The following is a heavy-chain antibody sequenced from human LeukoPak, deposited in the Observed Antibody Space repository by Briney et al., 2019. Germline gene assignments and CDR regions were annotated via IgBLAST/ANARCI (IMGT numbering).Heavy chain of an antibody. CDR3: ARDPPRIAAAGTGGDY. CDR1: GYTFTGYY. Sequence: AASVKVSCKASGYTFTGYYMHWVRQALGQGLEWMGRINPNSGGTNYAQKFQGRVTMTRDTSISTAYMELSRLRSDDTAVYYCARDPPRIAAAGTGGDYWGQGTLVTVSS. CDR2: INPNSGGT. V-gene: IGHV1-2*06. J-gene: IGHJ4*02. D-gene: IGHD6-13*01.